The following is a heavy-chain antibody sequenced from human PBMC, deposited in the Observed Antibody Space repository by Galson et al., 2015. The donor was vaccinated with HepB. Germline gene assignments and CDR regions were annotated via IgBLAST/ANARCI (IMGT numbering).Heavy chain of an antibody. D-gene: IGHD3-16*01. CDR3: AKEGPPSLGFGMDV. J-gene: IGHJ6*01. CDR1: GFSFSTYG. Sequence: SLRLSCAASGFSFSTYGMEWVRQTPGKGLEWVAIIWPDTITAYYAESVKGRFTISRDNSHNMVFLQMNGLRDEDTATYYCAKEGPPSLGFGMDVWGQGTSVIVSS. CDR2: IWPDTITA. V-gene: IGHV3-33*06.